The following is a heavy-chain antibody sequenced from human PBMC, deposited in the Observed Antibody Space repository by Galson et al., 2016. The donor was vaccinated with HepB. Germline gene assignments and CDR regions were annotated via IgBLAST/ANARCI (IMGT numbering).Heavy chain of an antibody. Sequence: SETLSLTCAVSGASISSSNWWSWVRQPPGKGLEWIGEIHHSGSTNYNPSLKSRVTMSVDMSKNQFSLQLKSVTADDTATYYCARVLGFTMVRGVLDYWGQGTPVTVSS. CDR2: IHHSGST. J-gene: IGHJ4*02. CDR3: ARVLGFTMVRGVLDY. V-gene: IGHV4-4*02. CDR1: GASISSSNW. D-gene: IGHD3-10*01.